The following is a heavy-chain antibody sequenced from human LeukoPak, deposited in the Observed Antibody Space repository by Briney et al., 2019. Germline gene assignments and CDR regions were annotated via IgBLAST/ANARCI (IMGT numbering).Heavy chain of an antibody. D-gene: IGHD3-22*01. CDR3: ARIPRRDSSGYYYV. CDR2: ISYDGSNK. V-gene: IGHV3-30*04. CDR1: GFTFSSYA. Sequence: GRSLRLSCAASGFTFSSYAMHWVRQAPGKGPEWVAVISYDGSNKYYADSVKGRFTISRDNSKNTLYLQMNSLRAEDAAVYYCARIPRRDSSGYYYVWGQGTLVTVSS. J-gene: IGHJ4*02.